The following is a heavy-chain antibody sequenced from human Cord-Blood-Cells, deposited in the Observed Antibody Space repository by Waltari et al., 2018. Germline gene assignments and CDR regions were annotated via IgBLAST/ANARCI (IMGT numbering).Heavy chain of an antibody. D-gene: IGHD1-26*01. CDR3: ARDPSGSYYYYGMDV. CDR2: ISAYNGNT. J-gene: IGHJ6*02. Sequence: PGQGLEWMGWISAYNGNTNYAQKLQGRVTMTTDTSTSTAYMELRSLRSDDTAVYYCARDPSGSYYYYGMDVWGQGTTVTVSS. V-gene: IGHV1-18*01.